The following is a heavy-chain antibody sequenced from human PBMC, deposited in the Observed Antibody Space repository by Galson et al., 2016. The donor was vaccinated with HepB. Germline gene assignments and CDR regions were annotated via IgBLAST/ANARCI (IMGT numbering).Heavy chain of an antibody. CDR1: GFTFGHYA. Sequence: SLRLSCAASGFTFGHYAMTWVRQFPGKGLEWVSTISGSGTTTFYAPSVKGRVTISRDNSNDTSLLQLNNLRVDDTAIYYCVKDVRGSGPWAFDSWGQGTLVTVSS. V-gene: IGHV3-23*01. CDR3: VKDVRGSGPWAFDS. CDR2: ISGSGTTT. J-gene: IGHJ4*02. D-gene: IGHD1-26*01.